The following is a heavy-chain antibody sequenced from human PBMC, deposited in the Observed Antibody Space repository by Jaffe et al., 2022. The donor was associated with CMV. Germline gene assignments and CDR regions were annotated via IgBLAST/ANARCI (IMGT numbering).Heavy chain of an antibody. V-gene: IGHV4-4*02. J-gene: IGHJ5*02. Sequence: QVQLQESGPGLVKPSGTLSLTCAVSGGSISSSNWWSWVRQPPGKGLEWIGEIYHSGSTNYNPSLKSRVTISVDKSKNQFSLKLSSVTAADTAVYYCAREIIVVVPAAYINWFDPWGQGTLVTVSS. CDR3: AREIIVVVPAAYINWFDP. D-gene: IGHD2-2*01. CDR1: GGSISSSNW. CDR2: IYHSGST.